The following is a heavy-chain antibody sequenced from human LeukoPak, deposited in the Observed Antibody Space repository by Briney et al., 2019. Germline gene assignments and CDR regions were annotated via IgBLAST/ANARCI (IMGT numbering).Heavy chain of an antibody. D-gene: IGHD5-24*01. J-gene: IGHJ4*02. CDR1: GFTFSSYW. Sequence: PGGSLRLSCAASGFTFSSYWMNWVRQAPGKGLEWVANIKEDGSEKYYVDSVKGRFTISRDNAKNSLYLQMDSLRAEDTAVYYCARDRGWLQFDYWGQGTLVTVSS. CDR2: IKEDGSEK. CDR3: ARDRGWLQFDY. V-gene: IGHV3-7*04.